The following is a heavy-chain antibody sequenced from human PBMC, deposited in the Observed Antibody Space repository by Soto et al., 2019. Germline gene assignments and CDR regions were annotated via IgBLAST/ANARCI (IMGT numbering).Heavy chain of an antibody. J-gene: IGHJ4*02. D-gene: IGHD5-18*01. Sequence: QVQLVQSGAEVKKPGASVKVSCKASGYTFTSYGISWVRQAPGQGLEWMGWISAYNGNTNYAQKLQDRVTMTTDTATSTAYMELRSLRSDDTAVYYCASSLLVGYGLEGESDWGQGTLVTVSS. CDR1: GYTFTSYG. V-gene: IGHV1-18*01. CDR2: ISAYNGNT. CDR3: ASSLLVGYGLEGESD.